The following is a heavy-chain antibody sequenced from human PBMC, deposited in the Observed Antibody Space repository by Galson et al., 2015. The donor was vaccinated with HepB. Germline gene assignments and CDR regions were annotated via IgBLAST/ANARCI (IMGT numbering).Heavy chain of an antibody. D-gene: IGHD3-9*01. J-gene: IGHJ4*02. CDR3: ARELRYLSGYHFDY. CDR2: IWYDGSNK. V-gene: IGHV3-33*01. Sequence: SLRLSCAASGFIFSNYGMHWVRQAPGKGLEWVAVIWYDGSNKYYANSVKGRFTISRDNSKNTLYLQMNSLRAEDTAVYYCARELRYLSGYHFDYWGQGTLVTVSS. CDR1: GFIFSNYG.